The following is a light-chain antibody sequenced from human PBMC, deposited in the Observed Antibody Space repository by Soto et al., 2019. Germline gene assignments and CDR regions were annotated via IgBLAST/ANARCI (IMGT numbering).Light chain of an antibody. CDR1: QTVLSR. CDR2: GAS. J-gene: IGKJ5*01. CDR3: QQYKSWPPIT. Sequence: EIVMTQSPATLSVSPGEDVTLSCRSSQTVLSRIAWYQQKPGQAPSLPIYGASTRATGVPDRFSGTGSGTEFTLTISGLKSEDYAVYYCQQYKSWPPITFGQGTRLEI. V-gene: IGKV3-15*01.